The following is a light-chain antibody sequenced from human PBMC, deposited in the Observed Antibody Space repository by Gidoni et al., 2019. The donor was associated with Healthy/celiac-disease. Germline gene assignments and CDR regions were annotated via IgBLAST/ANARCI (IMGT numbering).Light chain of an antibody. CDR1: TGAVTSGHY. CDR3: LLSYSGARV. Sequence: QALVTQEPSLTVSPGGTVTLTCGSSTGAVTSGHYPYWFQQKPGQAHRTLIYDTSNKHSWTPARFSGSLLGGKAALTLSGAQPEDEAEYYCLLSYSGARVFGGGTKLTVL. J-gene: IGLJ2*01. CDR2: DTS. V-gene: IGLV7-46*01.